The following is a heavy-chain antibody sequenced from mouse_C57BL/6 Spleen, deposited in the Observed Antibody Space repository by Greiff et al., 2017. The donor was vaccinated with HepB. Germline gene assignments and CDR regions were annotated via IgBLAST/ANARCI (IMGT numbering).Heavy chain of an antibody. D-gene: IGHD1-1*01. V-gene: IGHV1-52*01. Sequence: QVQLQQPGAELVRPGSSVKLSCKASGYTFTSYWMHWVKQRPIQGLEWIGNIDPSDSETHYNQKFKDKATLTVDKSSSTAYMQLSSLTSEDSAVYYCASDYGSSYFDYWGQGTTLTVSS. CDR2: IDPSDSET. CDR3: ASDYGSSYFDY. CDR1: GYTFTSYW. J-gene: IGHJ2*01.